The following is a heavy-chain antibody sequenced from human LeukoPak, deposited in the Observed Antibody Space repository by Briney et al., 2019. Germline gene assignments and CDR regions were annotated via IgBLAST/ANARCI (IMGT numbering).Heavy chain of an antibody. D-gene: IGHD3-22*01. CDR1: GFTVSINY. V-gene: IGHV3-53*01. CDR3: ARGPGYYYDSSGYYAI. Sequence: GGSLRLSCAASGFTVSINYMSWVRQAPGKGLEWVSVIYSGGSTYYADSVKGRFTISRDNSKNTLYLQMNSLRAEDTAVYYCARGPGYYYDSSGYYAIWGQGTMVTVSS. CDR2: IYSGGST. J-gene: IGHJ3*02.